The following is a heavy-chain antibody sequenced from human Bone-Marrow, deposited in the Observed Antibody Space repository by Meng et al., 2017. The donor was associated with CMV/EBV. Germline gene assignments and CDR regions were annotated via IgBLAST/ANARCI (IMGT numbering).Heavy chain of an antibody. CDR3: AKNAQAHYDILTGYYKEERYFDY. V-gene: IGHV1-69*10. D-gene: IGHD3-9*01. Sequence: SVKVSCKASGGSLSNYRLNWVRQVPGQGFQWMGGIIPILGIPDYPENFQGRVTITADTSTDTAYMHLSSLRLEDTAIYYCAKNAQAHYDILTGYYKEERYFDYWGQGTLVTVSS. CDR1: GGSLSNYR. J-gene: IGHJ4*02. CDR2: IIPILGIP.